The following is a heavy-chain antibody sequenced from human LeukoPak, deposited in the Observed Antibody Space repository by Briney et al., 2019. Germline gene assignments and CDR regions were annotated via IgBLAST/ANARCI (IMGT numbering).Heavy chain of an antibody. Sequence: SETLSLTCAVYGGSFSGYYWSWIRQPPGKGLEWIGEINHSGSTNYNPSLKSRVTISVDTSKNQFSLKLSSVTAADTALYYCARRPPGNAFDIWGQGTMVTVSS. J-gene: IGHJ3*02. CDR3: ARRPPGNAFDI. CDR2: INHSGST. CDR1: GGSFSGYY. V-gene: IGHV4-34*01.